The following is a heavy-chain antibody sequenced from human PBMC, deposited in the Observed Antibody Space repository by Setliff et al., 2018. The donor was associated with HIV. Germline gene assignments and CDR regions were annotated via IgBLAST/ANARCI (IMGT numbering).Heavy chain of an antibody. CDR2: IYYSGST. Sequence: PSETLSLTCTVSGCSISSGDYYWSWIRQRPGKGLEWIGYIYYSGSTYYNPSLKSRVSMSVDTSKNQFSLKLSSVTAADTAVYYCARGGERLHDPFYLYFDLWGRGTLVTVSS. CDR3: ARGGERLHDPFYLYFDL. J-gene: IGHJ2*01. D-gene: IGHD1-26*01. CDR1: GCSISSGDYY. V-gene: IGHV4-30-4*08.